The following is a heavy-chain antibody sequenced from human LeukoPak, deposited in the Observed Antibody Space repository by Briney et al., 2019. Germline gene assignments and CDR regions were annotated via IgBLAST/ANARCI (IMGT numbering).Heavy chain of an antibody. V-gene: IGHV3-23*01. D-gene: IGHD6-19*01. CDR1: GFTFSSHG. J-gene: IGHJ4*02. CDR2: IRGDGVTT. Sequence: GALRLPCAASGFTFSSHGMNWVRQAPGRGLEWVSGIRGDGVTTYYADSVKGRFTISRDNAKNSLYLQMNSVKAEDTAVYYCATVHSSGWYGGRNFDYWGQGTLVTVSS. CDR3: ATVHSSGWYGGRNFDY.